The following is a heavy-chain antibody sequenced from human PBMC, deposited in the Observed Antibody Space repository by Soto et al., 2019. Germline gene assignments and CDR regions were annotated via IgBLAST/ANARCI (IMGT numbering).Heavy chain of an antibody. D-gene: IGHD3-22*01. CDR3: ARTLYYYDSSGYYGY. Sequence: SETLSLTCTVSGGSISSSSYYWGWIRQPPGKGLEWIGSIYYSGSTYYNPSLKSRVTISVDTSKNQFSLKLSSVTAADTAVYYCARTLYYYDSSGYYGYWGQGTLVTVSS. J-gene: IGHJ4*02. CDR1: GGSISSSSYY. V-gene: IGHV4-39*01. CDR2: IYYSGST.